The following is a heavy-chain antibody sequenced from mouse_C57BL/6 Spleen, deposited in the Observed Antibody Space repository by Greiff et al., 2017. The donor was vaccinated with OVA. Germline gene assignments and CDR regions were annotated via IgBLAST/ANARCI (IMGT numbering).Heavy chain of an antibody. CDR2: IYPGSGNT. D-gene: IGHD2-1*01. CDR1: GYTFTDYY. CDR3: ALIYYGNYEGDAMDY. Sequence: QVQLQQSGAELVRPGASVKLSCKASGYTFTDYYINWVKQRPGQGLEWIARIYPGSGNTYYNEKFKGKATLTAEQSSSTAYMQLSSLTSEDSAVYFCALIYYGNYEGDAMDYWGQGTSVTVSS. J-gene: IGHJ4*01. V-gene: IGHV1-76*01.